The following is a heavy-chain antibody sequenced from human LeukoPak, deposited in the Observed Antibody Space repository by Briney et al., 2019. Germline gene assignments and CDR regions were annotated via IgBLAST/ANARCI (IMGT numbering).Heavy chain of an antibody. CDR1: GYTFSAYG. J-gene: IGHJ4*02. V-gene: IGHV1-18*01. Sequence: ASVKVSCKTSGYTFSAYGISWVRQAPGQGLEWMGWITVNNGHTNYAPSLQGRVTMTTDTSTNTAYMELTNLRSDDTAVYYCARDQRNSGSYRFEYWGQGTLVTVSS. CDR2: ITVNNGHT. CDR3: ARDQRNSGSYRFEY. D-gene: IGHD1-26*01.